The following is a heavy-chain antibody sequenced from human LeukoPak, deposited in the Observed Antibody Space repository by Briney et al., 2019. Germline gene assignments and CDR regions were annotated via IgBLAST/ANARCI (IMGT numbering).Heavy chain of an antibody. J-gene: IGHJ6*03. V-gene: IGHV1-69*05. CDR2: IIPIFGTS. D-gene: IGHD3-3*01. Sequence: ASVKVSCKASGGTFSSYAISWVRQAPGQGLEWMGGIIPIFGTSNYAQKFQGRVTITTDESTSTAYMELSSLRSEDTAVYYCARVPYDFWSGYYPERPADYYYYYMDVWGKGTTVTVSS. CDR3: ARVPYDFWSGYYPERPADYYYYYMDV. CDR1: GGTFSSYA.